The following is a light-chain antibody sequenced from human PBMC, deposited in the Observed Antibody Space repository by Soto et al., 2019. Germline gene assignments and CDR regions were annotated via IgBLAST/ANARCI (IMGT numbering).Light chain of an antibody. J-gene: IGLJ2*01. CDR1: SSDVGDYNY. V-gene: IGLV2-14*01. Sequence: QSVLTQPASVSGSPGQSITISCTGTSSDVGDYNYVSWYQQHPGKGPKLMIYEVSNRPSGVSFRFSGSKSGNTASLTISGLQAEDEAHYYCSSYTSSNTVIFGGGTKVTVL. CDR2: EVS. CDR3: SSYTSSNTVI.